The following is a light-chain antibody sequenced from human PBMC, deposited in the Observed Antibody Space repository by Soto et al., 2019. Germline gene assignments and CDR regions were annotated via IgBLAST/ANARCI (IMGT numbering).Light chain of an antibody. CDR2: DVS. V-gene: IGLV2-14*01. CDR1: SSDVGGYNY. Sequence: QAVVTQPASVSGSPGQSITISCTGTSSDVGGYNYVSWYQQHPGKAPKLTIYDVSNRPSGVSNRFSGSKSGNTASLTISGLQAEDEADYYCSSYTSSSTMLFGGGTKLTVL. CDR3: SSYTSSSTML. J-gene: IGLJ2*01.